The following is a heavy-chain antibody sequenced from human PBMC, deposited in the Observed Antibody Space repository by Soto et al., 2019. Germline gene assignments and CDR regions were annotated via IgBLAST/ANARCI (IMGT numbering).Heavy chain of an antibody. CDR2: IHHSGTT. V-gene: IGHV4-4*02. Sequence: SETLSLTCAVSGDSISSNNWWSWVRQPPGKGLEWIGEIHHSGTTNYNPSLNSRVTISVDKSENQVSLMLTSVTAADTAVYYCARAYSSSWYMYDYWGQGTLGTVSS. CDR3: ARAYSSSWYMYDY. CDR1: GDSISSNNW. J-gene: IGHJ4*02. D-gene: IGHD6-13*01.